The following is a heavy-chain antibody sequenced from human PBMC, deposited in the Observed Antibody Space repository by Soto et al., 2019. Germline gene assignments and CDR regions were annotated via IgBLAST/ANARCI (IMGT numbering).Heavy chain of an antibody. D-gene: IGHD2-15*01. V-gene: IGHV4-30-2*01. CDR2: IYHSGST. Sequence: QLQLQESGSGLVKPSQTLSLTCAVSGGSISSGGYSWSWIRQPPGKGLEWIGYIYHSGSTYYNPSVKSRLTIPVDRSKNQFALKLSSVTAADTAVYYCARGQVVAAQHWGQGTLVTVSS. J-gene: IGHJ4*02. CDR3: ARGQVVAAQH. CDR1: GGSISSGGYS.